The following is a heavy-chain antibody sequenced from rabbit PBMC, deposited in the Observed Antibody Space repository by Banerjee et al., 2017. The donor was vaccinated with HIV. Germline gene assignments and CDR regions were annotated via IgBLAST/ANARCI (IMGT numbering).Heavy chain of an antibody. CDR3: ARDLAGVIGWNFGL. Sequence: QEQLEESGGDLVKPEGSLTLTCKASGSDFSSNAMCWVRQAPGKGLELIACIYTGTSGSTYYANWAKGRFTISKTSSTTVTLQMTSLTAADTATYFCARDLAGVIGWNFGLWGQGTLVTVS. D-gene: IGHD4-1*01. V-gene: IGHV1S45*01. J-gene: IGHJ4*01. CDR1: GSDFSSNA. CDR2: IYTGTSGST.